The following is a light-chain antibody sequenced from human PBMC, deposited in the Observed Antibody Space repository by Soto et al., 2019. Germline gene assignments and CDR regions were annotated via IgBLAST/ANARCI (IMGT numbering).Light chain of an antibody. CDR3: QSYDSSLSGYV. CDR2: GNS. Sequence: QSVLTQPPSVSGAPGQRVTISCTGSSSNIGAGYDVHWYQQLPGTAPKLLIYGNSNRPSGVPDRFSGYKSGTSASLAITGLQAEDEADYSCQSYDSSLSGYVFGTGTKLNVL. J-gene: IGLJ1*01. V-gene: IGLV1-40*01. CDR1: SSNIGAGYD.